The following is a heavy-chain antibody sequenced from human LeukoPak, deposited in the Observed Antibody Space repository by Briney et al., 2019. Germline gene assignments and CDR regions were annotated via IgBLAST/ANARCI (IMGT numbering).Heavy chain of an antibody. CDR1: GFTFSSYG. CDR3: AKVVDYDYVWGSYSCFDY. Sequence: PGGTLRLSCAASGFTFSSYGMSWVRQAPGKGLEWVSAISGSGGSTYYADSVKGRFTISRDNSKNTLYLQMNSLRAEDTAVYYCAKVVDYDYVWGSYSCFDYWGQGTLVTVSS. D-gene: IGHD3-16*01. CDR2: ISGSGGST. J-gene: IGHJ4*02. V-gene: IGHV3-23*01.